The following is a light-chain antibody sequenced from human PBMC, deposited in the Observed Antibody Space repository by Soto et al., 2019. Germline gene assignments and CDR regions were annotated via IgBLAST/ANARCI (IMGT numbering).Light chain of an antibody. CDR2: EVY. CDR1: SSDVGGYNY. J-gene: IGLJ2*01. Sequence: QSVPTQPPSASGSPGQSVTFSCTGTSSDVGGYNYVSWYQQYPGKAPKLMIYEVYKRHSGVPDRFSGSKSGNTASLTVSGLQPEDQGDYFCSAYAGSSTWVFGGGTKLPVL. CDR3: SAYAGSSTWV. V-gene: IGLV2-8*01.